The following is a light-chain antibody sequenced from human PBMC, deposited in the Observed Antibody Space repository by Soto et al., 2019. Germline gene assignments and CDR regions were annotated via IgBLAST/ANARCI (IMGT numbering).Light chain of an antibody. CDR1: QGISSW. CDR3: QQANSFPP. J-gene: IGKJ5*01. CDR2: AAS. V-gene: IGKV1-12*01. Sequence: DIQMTQSPSSVSASVGDRVTITCRASQGISSWLVWYQQKPGKAPKLLIYAASSLQSGVPSRFSGSGSGTDFTLTISSLQPEDFATYYCQQANSFPPFGQGTRLEIK.